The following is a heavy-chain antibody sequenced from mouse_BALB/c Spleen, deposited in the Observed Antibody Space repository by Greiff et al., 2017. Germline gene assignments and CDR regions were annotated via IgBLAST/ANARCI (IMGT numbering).Heavy chain of an antibody. CDR1: GYTFTDYY. D-gene: IGHD4-1*01. J-gene: IGHJ3*01. CDR2: IYPGSGNT. Sequence: LVESGPELVKPGASVKISCKASGYTFTDYYINWVKQKPGQGLEWIGWIYPGSGNTKYNEKFKGKATLTVDTSSSTAYMQLSSLTSEDTAVYFCARGWDGRAWFAYWGQGTLVTVSA. CDR3: ARGWDGRAWFAY. V-gene: IGHV1-84*02.